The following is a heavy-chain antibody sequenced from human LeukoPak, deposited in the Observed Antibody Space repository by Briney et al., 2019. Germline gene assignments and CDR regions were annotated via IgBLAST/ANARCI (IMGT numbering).Heavy chain of an antibody. CDR1: GGSFSGYY. V-gene: IGHV4-34*01. CDR2: INHSGST. D-gene: IGHD3-22*01. J-gene: IGHJ5*02. Sequence: SETQSLTCAVYGGSFSGYYWSWIRQPPGKGLEWIGEINHSGSTNYNPSLKSRVTISVDTSKNQFSLKLSSVTAADTAVYYCARRYYYDSSRFDPWGQGTLVTVSS. CDR3: ARRYYYDSSRFDP.